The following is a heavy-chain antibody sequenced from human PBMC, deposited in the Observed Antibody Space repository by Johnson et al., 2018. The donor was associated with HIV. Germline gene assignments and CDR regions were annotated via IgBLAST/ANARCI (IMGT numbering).Heavy chain of an antibody. CDR1: GFTVSGNY. Sequence: VQLVESGAGLIQPGGSLRLSCVASGFTVSGNYMSWVRQAPGKGLEWVSVIYSGGGTYYADSVKGRFTISRDTSAKTVNLQMNGLRADDTATYYCVRDYGDYVDDAFDIWGQGTMVTVSS. D-gene: IGHD4-17*01. V-gene: IGHV3-53*01. J-gene: IGHJ3*02. CDR2: IYSGGGT. CDR3: VRDYGDYVDDAFDI.